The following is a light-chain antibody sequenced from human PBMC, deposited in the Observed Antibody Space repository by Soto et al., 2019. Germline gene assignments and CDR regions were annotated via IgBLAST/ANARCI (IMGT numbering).Light chain of an antibody. CDR1: QSISSY. J-gene: IGKJ2*01. CDR2: AAS. V-gene: IGKV1-39*01. Sequence: DIQMTQSPSSLSASVGDRVTITCRASQSISSYLNWYQQKPGKAPKLLIYAASSLQSGVPSRFSGSGSGTDFTLTISSLQPEDFATYDCQQSYSTHQTFGQGKKQEIK. CDR3: QQSYSTHQT.